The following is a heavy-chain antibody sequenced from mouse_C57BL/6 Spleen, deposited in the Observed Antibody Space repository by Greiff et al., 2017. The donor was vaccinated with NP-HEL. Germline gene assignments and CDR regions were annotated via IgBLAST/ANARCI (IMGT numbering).Heavy chain of an antibody. J-gene: IGHJ3*01. CDR3: TPAYYSNYWFAY. CDR2: LDPETGGT. CDR1: GYTFTDYE. D-gene: IGHD2-5*01. V-gene: IGHV1-15*01. Sequence: VQLQQSGAELVRPGASVTLSCKASGYTFTDYEMHWVKQTPVHGLEWIGALDPETGGTAYNQKFKGKAILTADKSSSTAYRGRRSLTSEDSAVYYCTPAYYSNYWFAYWGQGTLVTVSA.